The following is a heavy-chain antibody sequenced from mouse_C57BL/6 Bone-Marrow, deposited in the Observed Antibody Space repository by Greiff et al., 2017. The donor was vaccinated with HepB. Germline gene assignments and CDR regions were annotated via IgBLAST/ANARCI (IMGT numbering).Heavy chain of an antibody. Sequence: DVKLVESGGGLVQPGESLKLSCESNEYEFPSHDMSWVRKTPEKRLELVAAINSDGGSTYYPDTMERRFIISRDNTKKTLYLQMSSLRSEDTALYYCARRWLPQFLFDYWGQGTTLTVSS. CDR1: EYEFPSHD. J-gene: IGHJ2*01. D-gene: IGHD2-2*01. CDR2: INSDGGST. V-gene: IGHV5-2*03. CDR3: ARRWLPQFLFDY.